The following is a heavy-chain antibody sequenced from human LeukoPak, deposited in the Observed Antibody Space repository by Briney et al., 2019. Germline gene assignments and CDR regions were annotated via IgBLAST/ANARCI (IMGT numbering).Heavy chain of an antibody. Sequence: GGSLRLSCAASGFTFSSYAMNWFRQAPEKGLEWVSAIGASGAYTFYADSVKGQFTISRDNSRNTLYLQMNSLRAEDTAVYYCAKRPTMTTVTTPSWRVCDSWGQGTLVTVSS. J-gene: IGHJ4*02. V-gene: IGHV3-23*01. CDR2: IGASGAYT. CDR3: AKRPTMTTVTTPSWRVCDS. D-gene: IGHD4-17*01. CDR1: GFTFSSYA.